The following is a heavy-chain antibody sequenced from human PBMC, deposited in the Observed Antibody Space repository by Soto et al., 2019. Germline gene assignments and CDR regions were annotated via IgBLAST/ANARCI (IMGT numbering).Heavy chain of an antibody. V-gene: IGHV4-30-2*01. D-gene: IGHD3-10*02. J-gene: IGHJ5*02. CDR3: ATWPTTFGWWFDP. Sequence: SETLSLTCAVSGGSISSGGYSWSWIRQPPGKGLEWIGYIYHSGSTYYNPSLKSRVTISVDRSKNQFSLKLSSVTAADTAVYYCATWPTTFGWWFDPWGQGTLVTVSS. CDR2: IYHSGST. CDR1: GGSISSGGYS.